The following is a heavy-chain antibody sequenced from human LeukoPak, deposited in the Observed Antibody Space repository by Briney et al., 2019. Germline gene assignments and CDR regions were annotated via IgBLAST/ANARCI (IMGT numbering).Heavy chain of an antibody. J-gene: IGHJ3*02. V-gene: IGHV3-72*01. CDR1: GSTFSDQY. D-gene: IGHD1-26*01. CDR3: TRGYSGRSVYAFDI. Sequence: GVSLRLSCAASGSTFSDQYMDWARQAPGKGLQWVGRTDHKASRYTTEYAASVKGRFTISRDDSKNSLYLQMNSLKTEDTALYYCTRGYSGRSVYAFDIWGQGTMVTVSS. CDR2: TDHKASRYTT.